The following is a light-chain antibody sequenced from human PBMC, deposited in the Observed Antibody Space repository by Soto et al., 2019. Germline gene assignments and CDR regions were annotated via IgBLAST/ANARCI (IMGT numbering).Light chain of an antibody. CDR1: RSNIGAGYA. CDR2: DDN. Sequence: QSALTQPPSLSGAPGQRVTISCTGSRSNIGAGYAVHWYQQLPGSAPKLLIYDDNKRPSGVPDRFSASKSTTSASLSITALQAEDAAVYHCQSSDSSDKLIFGGGTQLTVL. V-gene: IGLV1-40*01. CDR3: QSSDSSDKLI. J-gene: IGLJ7*01.